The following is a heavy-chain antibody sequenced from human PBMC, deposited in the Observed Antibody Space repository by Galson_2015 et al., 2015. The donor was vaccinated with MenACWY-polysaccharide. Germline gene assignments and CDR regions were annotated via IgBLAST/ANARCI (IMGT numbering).Heavy chain of an antibody. J-gene: IGHJ4*02. CDR1: GFTLSDYC. V-gene: IGHV3-11*01. CDR3: ARILAVAFFAFDY. Sequence: SLRLSCAASGFTLSDYCMSWIRQAPGKGLEWVSYISSSGSTIYYADSVKGRFTISRDNAKNSLYLQMNSLKAEDTAVYYCARILAVAFFAFDYWGQGTLVTVSS. CDR2: ISSSGSTI. D-gene: IGHD6-19*01.